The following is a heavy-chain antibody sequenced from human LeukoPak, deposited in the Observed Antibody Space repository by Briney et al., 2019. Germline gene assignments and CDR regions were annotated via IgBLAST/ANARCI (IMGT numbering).Heavy chain of an antibody. Sequence: GGSLRLSCAASGFTLSDYYMRWIRQAPGKGLEWVSYISSSGSTIYYADSVKGRFTISRDNAKNSLYLQMNRLRAEDTAVYYSARGVMYQDYYYYYMDVWGKGTTVTVSS. V-gene: IGHV3-11*04. CDR1: GFTLSDYY. CDR2: ISSSGSTI. J-gene: IGHJ6*03. D-gene: IGHD2-2*01. CDR3: ARGVMYQDYYYYYMDV.